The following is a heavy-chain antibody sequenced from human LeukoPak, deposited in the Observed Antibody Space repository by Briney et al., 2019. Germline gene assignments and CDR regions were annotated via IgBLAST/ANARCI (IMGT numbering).Heavy chain of an antibody. CDR3: ARGPRVGYYDSSGYYHYYFYMDV. V-gene: IGHV4-4*07. CDR2: IYTSGSP. CDR1: GGSISSYY. J-gene: IGHJ6*03. D-gene: IGHD3-22*01. Sequence: KPSETLSLTCTVSGGSISSYYWSWIRQPAGKGLEWIGRIYTSGSPNYNPSLKSRVTMSVDTSKNQFSLKLSSVTAADTAVYYCARGPRVGYYDSSGYYHYYFYMDVWGKGTTVTISS.